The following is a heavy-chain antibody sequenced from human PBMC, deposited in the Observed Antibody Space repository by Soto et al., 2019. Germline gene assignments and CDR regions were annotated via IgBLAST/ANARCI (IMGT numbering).Heavy chain of an antibody. CDR1: GFAFNSYE. Sequence: GGSLRLSCAASGFAFNSYEMDWVRQAPGKGLEWVAYIKSGGNTKFYVDSVKGRFTISRDDAKNSLYLDMNSLRAEDTAVYYCVKEKSVMYSGYDAFDVWGQGTMVTVSS. CDR3: VKEKSVMYSGYDAFDV. D-gene: IGHD5-12*01. V-gene: IGHV3-48*03. CDR2: IKSGGNTK. J-gene: IGHJ3*01.